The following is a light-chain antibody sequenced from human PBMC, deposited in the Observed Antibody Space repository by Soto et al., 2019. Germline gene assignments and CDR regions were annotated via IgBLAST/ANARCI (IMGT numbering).Light chain of an antibody. CDR3: LLDFSYFWA. J-gene: IGKJ1*01. V-gene: IGKV1-6*01. Sequence: IQLTQSPSSLSASVGDRVTITCRASQDMRSALGWYQQKPGKVPKLLIYAAPTLQSGVPSRFSGSRSGTDFTLTISSLQPEDFATYYCLLDFSYFWAFGQGTKGDIK. CDR1: QDMRSA. CDR2: AAP.